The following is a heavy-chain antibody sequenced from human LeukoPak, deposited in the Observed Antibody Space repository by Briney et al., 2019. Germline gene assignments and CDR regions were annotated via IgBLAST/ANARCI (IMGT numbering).Heavy chain of an antibody. CDR1: GFTFDDYG. CDR2: INWNGAST. J-gene: IGHJ3*02. CDR3: ARASRYCSSTNCYGAYDI. D-gene: IGHD2-2*01. V-gene: IGHV3-20*04. Sequence: GGSLRLSCATTGFTFDDYGMTWVRQAPGKGLEWVSGINWNGASTSYADSVKGRFTISRDNAKNPLHLQMNSLRAEDTALYYCARASRYCSSTNCYGAYDIWGQGTMVTVSS.